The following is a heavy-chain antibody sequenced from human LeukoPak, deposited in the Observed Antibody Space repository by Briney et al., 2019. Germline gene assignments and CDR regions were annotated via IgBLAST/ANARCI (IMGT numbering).Heavy chain of an antibody. D-gene: IGHD3-16*01. V-gene: IGHV3-48*03. CDR1: GFMFSNYE. J-gene: IGHJ5*02. CDR2: ISIGGDTR. Sequence: GESLRLSCAASGFMFSNYEMDWVRQAPGKGLGWVSYISIGGDTRHYADSVKGRFTISRDNAKNSVYLQMNSLRAEDTAVYFCASLWELTMAWGQGTLVTASS. CDR3: ASLWELTMA.